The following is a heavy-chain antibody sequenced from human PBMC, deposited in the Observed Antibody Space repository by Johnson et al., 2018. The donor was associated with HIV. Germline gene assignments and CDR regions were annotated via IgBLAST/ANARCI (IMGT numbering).Heavy chain of an antibody. V-gene: IGHV3-30-3*01. CDR3: ARPRTGSDAFDI. D-gene: IGHD7-27*01. CDR2: ISYDGSNK. Sequence: VESGGGVVQPGRSLRLSCAASEFTFSSYAMHWVRQAPGKGLEWVAVISYDGSNKYYEDSVKGRFTISRDNSKNTLYLQMNSLRAEDTAVYYCARPRTGSDAFDIWGQGTMVTVSS. CDR1: EFTFSSYA. J-gene: IGHJ3*02.